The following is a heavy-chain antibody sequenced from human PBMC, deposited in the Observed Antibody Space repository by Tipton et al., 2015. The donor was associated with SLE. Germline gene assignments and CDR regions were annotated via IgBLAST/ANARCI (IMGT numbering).Heavy chain of an antibody. V-gene: IGHV3-33*03. J-gene: IGHJ4*02. CDR1: GFTITDYA. CDR2: IWYDGITK. CDR3: AKGRVGTPTD. Sequence: SLRLSCAASGFTITDYAMHWVRQAPGKGLEWAAVIWYDGITKYYVDSVKGRFTISRDKSKNTLYLEMNSLRDEDMAVYICAKGRVGTPTDWGQGTLVTVSS.